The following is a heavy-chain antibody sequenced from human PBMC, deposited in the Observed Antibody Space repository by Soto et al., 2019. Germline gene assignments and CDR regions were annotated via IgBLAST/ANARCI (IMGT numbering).Heavy chain of an antibody. J-gene: IGHJ1*01. D-gene: IGHD3-10*01. CDR2: INPSGGST. CDR1: GYTFTSYY. Sequence: QVQLVQSGAEVKKPGASVKVSCKASGYTFTSYYMHWVRQAPGQGLEWMGIINPSGGSTSYAQKFQGRVTMTRDTSTSTVYMELSSLRSEDTAVYYCARDHRIVRGDIIESAEYFQHWGQGTLVTVSS. CDR3: ARDHRIVRGDIIESAEYFQH. V-gene: IGHV1-46*01.